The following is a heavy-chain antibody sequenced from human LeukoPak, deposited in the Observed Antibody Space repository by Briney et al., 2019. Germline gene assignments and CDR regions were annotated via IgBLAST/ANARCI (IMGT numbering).Heavy chain of an antibody. J-gene: IGHJ4*02. CDR2: ISYDGSNK. D-gene: IGHD6-13*01. CDR3: ARGYSSSWYWVFLF. Sequence: SGGSLRLSCAASGFTFSSYAMHWVRQAPGKGLEWVAVISYDGSNKYHADSVKDRFTISRDNSKNTLYLQMNSLRAEDTAVYYCARGYSSSWYWVFLFWGQGTLVTVSS. V-gene: IGHV3-30-3*01. CDR1: GFTFSSYA.